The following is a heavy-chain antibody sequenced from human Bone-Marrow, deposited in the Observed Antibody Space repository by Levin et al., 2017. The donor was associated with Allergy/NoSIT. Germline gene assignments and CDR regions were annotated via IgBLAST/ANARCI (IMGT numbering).Heavy chain of an antibody. CDR1: GGSISSGSYY. CDR3: ARYSSSYSSWFDP. CDR2: IYTSGST. J-gene: IGHJ5*02. Sequence: SETLSLTCTVSGGSISSGSYYWSWIRQPAGKGLEWIGRIYTSGSTNYNPSLKSRVTISVDTSKNQFSLKLSSVTAADTAVYYCARYSSSYSSWFDPWGQGTLVTVSS. D-gene: IGHD6-13*01. V-gene: IGHV4-61*02.